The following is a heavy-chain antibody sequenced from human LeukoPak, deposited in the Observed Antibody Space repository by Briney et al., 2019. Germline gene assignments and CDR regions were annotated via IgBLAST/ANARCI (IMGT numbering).Heavy chain of an antibody. CDR3: AKSISTNFGWGSYYLNPFDY. CDR1: GFTFGDYA. J-gene: IGHJ4*02. CDR2: IRSKAYGGTT. V-gene: IGHV3-49*03. Sequence: GGSLRLSCTVSGFTFGDYAMSWFRQAPGKGLEWVGFIRSKAYGGTTEYAASVKGRFTISRDNAKNSLSLQMNSLRAEDTAVYYCAKSISTNFGWGSYYLNPFDYWGQGTLVTVSS. D-gene: IGHD3-10*01.